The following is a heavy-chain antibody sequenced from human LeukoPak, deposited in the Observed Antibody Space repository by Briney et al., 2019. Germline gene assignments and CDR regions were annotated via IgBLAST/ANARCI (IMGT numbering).Heavy chain of an antibody. V-gene: IGHV4-59*01. CDR1: GGSISYYY. D-gene: IGHD6-13*01. J-gene: IGHJ6*04. Sequence: KPSETLSLTCTVSGGSISYYYWSWIRQPPGKGLEWIGYISNSGSINYNPSLTRRVTISLDTSKTQFSLRLSSVTAADTAVYYCARDSRSSSWPFYYGIDVWGKGTTVTVSS. CDR3: ARDSRSSSWPFYYGIDV. CDR2: ISNSGSI.